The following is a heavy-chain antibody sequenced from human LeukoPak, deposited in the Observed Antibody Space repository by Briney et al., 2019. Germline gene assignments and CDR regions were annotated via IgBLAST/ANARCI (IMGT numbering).Heavy chain of an antibody. D-gene: IGHD3-3*01. CDR3: ARGRSHYFSSPWVHFDY. Sequence: GGSLRLSCAASGFTFSSYSMNWVRQAPGKGLEWVSSISSGSGYTYYADSVKGRLTISRDNAKNSLYLRMNSLRAEDTAVYYCARGRSHYFSSPWVHFDYWGQGTLVTVSS. CDR2: ISSGSGYT. J-gene: IGHJ4*02. CDR1: GFTFSSYS. V-gene: IGHV3-21*01.